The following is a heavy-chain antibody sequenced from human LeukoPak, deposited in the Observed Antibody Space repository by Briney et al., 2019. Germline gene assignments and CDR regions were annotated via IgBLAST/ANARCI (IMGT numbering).Heavy chain of an antibody. V-gene: IGHV1-2*02. Sequence: ASVKVSCKASGYTFTGYYIHWVRQAPGQGLEWMGWINPNSGVTNYGQKFQGRVTMTRDTSITTAYMELNSLRSDDTAVYYCFRQRNSGGYYSNYWGQGTLVTVSS. CDR2: INPNSGVT. J-gene: IGHJ4*02. CDR1: GYTFTGYY. D-gene: IGHD3-10*01. CDR3: FRQRNSGGYYSNY.